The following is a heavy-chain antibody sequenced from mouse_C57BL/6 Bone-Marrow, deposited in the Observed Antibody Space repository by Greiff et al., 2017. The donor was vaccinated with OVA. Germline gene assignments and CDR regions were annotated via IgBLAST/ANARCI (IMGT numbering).Heavy chain of an antibody. CDR1: GYTFTSYW. J-gene: IGHJ2*01. V-gene: IGHV1-52*01. CDR2: IDPSDSET. D-gene: IGHD4-1*01. Sequence: QVQLKQPGAELVRPGSSVKLSCKASGYTFTSYWMHWVKQRPIQGLEWIGNIDPSDSETHYNQKFKDKATLTVDKSSSTAYMQLSSLTSEDSAVYYCARGSPLAGTDYWGQGTTLTVSS. CDR3: ARGSPLAGTDY.